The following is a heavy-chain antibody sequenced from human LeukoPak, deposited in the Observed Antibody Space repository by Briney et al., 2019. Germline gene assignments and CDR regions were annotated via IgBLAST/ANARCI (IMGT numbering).Heavy chain of an antibody. V-gene: IGHV3-74*01. D-gene: IGHD2-15*01. CDR3: ARDLATDIVVGDAIGPFDY. CDR1: GFTFSSYW. J-gene: IGHJ4*02. Sequence: QPGQSLRLSCVASGFTFSSYWMHWVRHAPGKGLVWVSRVNNDGSGTTYAASVEGRFTISRDNAKNTVYLQMNSLRAEDTAVYYCARDLATDIVVGDAIGPFDYWGQGTLVTVSS. CDR2: VNNDGSGT.